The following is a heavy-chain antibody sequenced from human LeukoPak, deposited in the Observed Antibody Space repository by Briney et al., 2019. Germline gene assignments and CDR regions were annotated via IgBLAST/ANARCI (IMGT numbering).Heavy chain of an antibody. CDR2: ISGDGSVT. CDR1: GFTLRNYW. CDR3: ARYSSSSGGAAYYLDY. D-gene: IGHD6-6*01. Sequence: GGSLRLSCTASGFTLRNYWMHWVRQVPGKRLVWVSRISGDGSVTNYADSVQGRFTISRDNAKNILYLQTNSLRSEDTAVYYCARYSSSSGGAAYYLDYWGHGTLVTGSS. J-gene: IGHJ4*01. V-gene: IGHV3-74*01.